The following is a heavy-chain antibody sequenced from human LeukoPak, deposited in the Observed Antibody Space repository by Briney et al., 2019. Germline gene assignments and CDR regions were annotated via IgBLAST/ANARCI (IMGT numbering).Heavy chain of an antibody. D-gene: IGHD3-22*01. Sequence: ASVKVSCKASGYTFTSYGISWVRQAPGQGLEWMGWISAYNGNTNYAQKLQGRVTMTTDTSTSTAYMELRSLRSDDTAVYDCARDYYDSSGYYPIDYWGQGTLVTVSS. CDR3: ARDYYDSSGYYPIDY. V-gene: IGHV1-18*01. CDR1: GYTFTSYG. CDR2: ISAYNGNT. J-gene: IGHJ4*02.